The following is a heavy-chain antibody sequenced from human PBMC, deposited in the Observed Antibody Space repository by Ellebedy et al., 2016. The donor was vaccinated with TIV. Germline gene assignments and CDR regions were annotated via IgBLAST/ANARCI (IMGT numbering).Heavy chain of an antibody. J-gene: IGHJ4*02. Sequence: PGGSLRLSCAASGFTFSSYSMNWVRQAPGKGLEWVASTSSSGSYIYYADSVKGRFTISRDNAKNSLYLQMNSLRAEDTAVYYCARDLDDSSGYYYPMIDYWGQGTLVTVSS. D-gene: IGHD3-22*01. CDR3: ARDLDDSSGYYYPMIDY. V-gene: IGHV3-21*01. CDR2: TSSSGSYI. CDR1: GFTFSSYS.